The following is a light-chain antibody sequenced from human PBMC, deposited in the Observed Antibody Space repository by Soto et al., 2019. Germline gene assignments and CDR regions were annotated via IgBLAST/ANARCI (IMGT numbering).Light chain of an antibody. J-gene: IGKJ1*01. CDR2: DAS. Sequence: DIQMTQSPSTLSASVGDRVTITCRASQSISSWLAWYQQKPGKAPKLPIYDASSLESGVPSRFSGSGSGTEFTLTISSLQPDDFATYYCQQYNSYSPTFGQGTKVDIK. CDR3: QQYNSYSPT. V-gene: IGKV1-5*01. CDR1: QSISSW.